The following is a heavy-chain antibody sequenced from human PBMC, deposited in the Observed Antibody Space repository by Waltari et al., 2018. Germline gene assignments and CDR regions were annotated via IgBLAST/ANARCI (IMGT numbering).Heavy chain of an antibody. V-gene: IGHV4-38-2*01. CDR1: GYSINSRYH. CDR2: IYHAGDT. Sequence: QVQLQESGPGLVKPSEALSLPCHVSGYSINSRYHWGSLRQSPGKGLEWIATIYHAGDTFYNPSLKSRVTISMDTSKNQFSLKLNSVTAADTAVYFCSRQVLGYCTSAACRRLESWGQGTLVTVSS. CDR3: SRQVLGYCTSAACRRLES. D-gene: IGHD2-2*03. J-gene: IGHJ4*02.